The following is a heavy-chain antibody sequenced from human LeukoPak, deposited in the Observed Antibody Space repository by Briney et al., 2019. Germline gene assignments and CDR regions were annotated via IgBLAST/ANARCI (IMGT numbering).Heavy chain of an antibody. V-gene: IGHV4-59*08. Sequence: PSETLSLTCTVSGGSISENYWSWIRQPPGKGLEWIGYIYYSGSTNYNPPLKSRVTISVDTSKNQFSLTLSSVTAADTAVYYCARPGRSGGFYTYFDPWGQGTLVTVSS. CDR3: ARPGRSGGFYTYFDP. J-gene: IGHJ5*02. CDR1: GGSISENY. D-gene: IGHD1-26*01. CDR2: IYYSGST.